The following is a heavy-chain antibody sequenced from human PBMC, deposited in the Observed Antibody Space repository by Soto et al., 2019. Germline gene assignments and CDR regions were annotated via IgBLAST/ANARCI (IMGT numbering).Heavy chain of an antibody. CDR3: ARDLPSERLGYCSGGSCYGAFEI. CDR1: GGTFSSYA. J-gene: IGHJ3*02. Sequence: QVQLVQSGAEVKKPGSSVKVSCKASGGTFSSYAISWVRQAPGQGLEWMGGIIPIFGTANYAQKFPGRVTITADESTSTAYMELSSLRSEDTAVYYCARDLPSERLGYCSGGSCYGAFEIWGQGTMVTVSS. D-gene: IGHD2-15*01. CDR2: IIPIFGTA. V-gene: IGHV1-69*01.